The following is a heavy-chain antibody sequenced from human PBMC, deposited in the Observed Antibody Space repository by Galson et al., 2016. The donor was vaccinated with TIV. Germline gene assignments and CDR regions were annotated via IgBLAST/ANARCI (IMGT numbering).Heavy chain of an antibody. D-gene: IGHD6-13*01. CDR1: GFSLSTTEMC. CDR2: IDWDDDK. Sequence: PALVKPTQTLTLTCIFSGFSLSTTEMCVSWIRQPPGKALEWLARIDWDDDKHYSMSLRPRLTISEDTSKNQVVLIMTNMDPVDTATYYCARTRWYEDGYVFDFWGQGTMVTVSS. CDR3: ARTRWYEDGYVFDF. V-gene: IGHV2-70*11. J-gene: IGHJ3*01.